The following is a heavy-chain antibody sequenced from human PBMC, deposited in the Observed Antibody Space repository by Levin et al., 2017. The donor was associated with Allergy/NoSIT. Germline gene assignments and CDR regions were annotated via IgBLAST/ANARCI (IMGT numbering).Heavy chain of an antibody. V-gene: IGHV3-9*01. Sequence: GGSLRLSCAASGFTFDDYAMHWVRQAPGKGLEWVSGISWNSGSIGYADSVKGRVTISRDNAKNTLYLQMNSLRAEDTALYYCAKGAGYSGYGMDYWGQGTLVTVSS. D-gene: IGHD5-12*01. CDR1: GFTFDDYA. CDR3: AKGAGYSGYGMDY. CDR2: ISWNSGSI. J-gene: IGHJ4*02.